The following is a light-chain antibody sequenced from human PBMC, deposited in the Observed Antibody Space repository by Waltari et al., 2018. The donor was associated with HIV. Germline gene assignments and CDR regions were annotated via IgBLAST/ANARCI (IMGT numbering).Light chain of an antibody. Sequence: EIALTQSPGTLSLSPGERATLSCRASQSVSSNYLAWYQHKPGQAPRLLIYGAFSRATDIPDRFSGSGSGTDFTLTISRLEPEDSAVYCCQQYYHWPPYTFGQGTKLAIK. CDR1: QSVSSNY. CDR3: QQYYHWPPYT. CDR2: GAF. J-gene: IGKJ2*01. V-gene: IGKV3-20*01.